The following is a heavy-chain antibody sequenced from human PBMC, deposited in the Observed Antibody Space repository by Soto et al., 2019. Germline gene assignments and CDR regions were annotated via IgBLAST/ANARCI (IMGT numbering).Heavy chain of an antibody. V-gene: IGHV3-21*01. CDR2: FSSGTSYM. CDR1: GFTFSSYS. Sequence: EVQLVESGGGLVKPGGSLRLSCAASGFTFSSYSMNWVRQAPGKGLEWVSSFSSGTSYMYYADSVKGRFTISRDNAKNSLYLQMNSLRAEDTAVYYCVRAGEYCSSTSPCSYYYYMDVWGKGTTVTVSS. CDR3: VRAGEYCSSTSPCSYYYYMDV. D-gene: IGHD2-2*01. J-gene: IGHJ6*03.